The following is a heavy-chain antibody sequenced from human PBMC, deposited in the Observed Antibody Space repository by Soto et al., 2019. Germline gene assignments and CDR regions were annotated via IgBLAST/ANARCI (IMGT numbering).Heavy chain of an antibody. CDR1: GGSFSGYY. CDR3: ARDGRVTLGCGLVHYYGMDV. V-gene: IGHV4-34*01. CDR2: INHSGST. Sequence: QVQLQQWGAGLLKPSETLSLTCAVYGGSFSGYYWSWIRQPPGKGLEWIGEINHSGSTNYNPSLKSRVTISVDTSKNQFSLKLSSVTAADTAVYYCARDGRVTLGCGLVHYYGMDVWGQGTTVTVSS. J-gene: IGHJ6*02. D-gene: IGHD4-4*01.